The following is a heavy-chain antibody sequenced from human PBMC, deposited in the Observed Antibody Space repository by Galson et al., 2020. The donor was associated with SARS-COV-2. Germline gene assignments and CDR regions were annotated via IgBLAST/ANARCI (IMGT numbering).Heavy chain of an antibody. Sequence: GGSLRLSCAAPGFTFSTYWMHWVRQAPGKGLVWVSRIHRDGSTTTYADSVQGRFTISRDNAKNTLYLQMSSLRAEDAAVYYCARESAVQGGYYVAVWGKGPTVTVSS. V-gene: IGHV3-74*01. J-gene: IGHJ6*03. D-gene: IGHD5-12*01. CDR3: ARESAVQGGYYVAV. CDR1: GFTFSTYW. CDR2: IHRDGSTT.